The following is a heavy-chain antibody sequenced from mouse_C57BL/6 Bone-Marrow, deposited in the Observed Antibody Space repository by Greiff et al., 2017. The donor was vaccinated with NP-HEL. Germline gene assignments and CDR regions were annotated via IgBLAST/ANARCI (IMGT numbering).Heavy chain of an antibody. V-gene: IGHV5-4*01. J-gene: IGHJ2*01. Sequence: EVKLVESGGGLVKPGGSLKLSCAASGFTFSSYAMSWVRQTPEKRLEWVATISDGGSYTYYPDNVKGRFTISRDNAKNNLYLQMSHLKSEDTAMYYCARDRISIYDGYYYYFDYWGQGTTLTVSS. D-gene: IGHD2-3*01. CDR2: ISDGGSYT. CDR1: GFTFSSYA. CDR3: ARDRISIYDGYYYYFDY.